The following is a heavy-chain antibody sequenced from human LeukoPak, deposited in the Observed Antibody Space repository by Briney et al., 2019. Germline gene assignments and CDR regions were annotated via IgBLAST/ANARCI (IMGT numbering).Heavy chain of an antibody. Sequence: GGSLRLSCAASGFTFTNYALSWVRQAPGKGLEWVSAISGIGNAIFYADSVKGRFTISRDSSKNTLSLQMASLRAEDTAVYYCARHLATSGSYPLDYWGQGALVTVSS. D-gene: IGHD2-15*01. V-gene: IGHV3-23*01. J-gene: IGHJ4*02. CDR1: GFTFTNYA. CDR2: ISGIGNAI. CDR3: ARHLATSGSYPLDY.